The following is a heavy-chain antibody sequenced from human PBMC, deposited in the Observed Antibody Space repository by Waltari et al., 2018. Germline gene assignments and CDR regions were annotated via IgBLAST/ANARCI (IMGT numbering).Heavy chain of an antibody. CDR2: INAGGGST. J-gene: IGHJ4*02. CDR1: GLTFSTYA. V-gene: IGHV3-23*01. CDR3: AKVPSHDYGPPFHFDE. Sequence: EVQLLESGGGLVQPGGSLRLSCSASGLTFSTYAMAWVRQAPGKGLEWVSSINAGGGSTYHAESVRGRFKISRDNSKTTLFLQMNGLRVEDTAVYYCAKVPSHDYGPPFHFDEWGQGTLVAVSS. D-gene: IGHD4-17*01.